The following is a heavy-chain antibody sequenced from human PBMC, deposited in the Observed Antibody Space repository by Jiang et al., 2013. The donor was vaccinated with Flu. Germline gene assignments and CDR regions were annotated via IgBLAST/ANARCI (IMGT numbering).Heavy chain of an antibody. D-gene: IGHD1-14*01. Sequence: GQVTISADKSNSTAYLQWSSLKASDTAVYYCARGTVVTGIYYDYWGQGTLVTVSS. CDR3: ARGTVVTGIYYDY. J-gene: IGHJ4*02. V-gene: IGHV5-51*01.